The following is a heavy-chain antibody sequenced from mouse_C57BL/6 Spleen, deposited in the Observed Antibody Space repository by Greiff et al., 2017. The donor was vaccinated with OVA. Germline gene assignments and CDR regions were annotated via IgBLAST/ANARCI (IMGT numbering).Heavy chain of an antibody. CDR1: GYTFTDYY. CDR3: ARRRITTVVAYYFDY. J-gene: IGHJ2*01. CDR2: INPNNGGT. V-gene: IGHV1-26*01. D-gene: IGHD1-1*01. Sequence: VQLQQSGPELVKPGASVKISCKASGYTFTDYYMNWVKQSHGKSLEWIGDINPNNGGTSYNQKFKGKATLTVDKSSSTAYMELRSLTSEDSAVYYCARRRITTVVAYYFDYWGQGTTLTVSS.